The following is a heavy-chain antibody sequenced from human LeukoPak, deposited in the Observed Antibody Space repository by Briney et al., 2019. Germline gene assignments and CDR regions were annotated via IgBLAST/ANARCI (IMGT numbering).Heavy chain of an antibody. CDR3: ARHYRYGLGTYTPFDI. CDR2: SFYSGST. D-gene: IGHD3-10*01. Sequence: SETLSLTCTVSGGSISSSSYYWGWIRQPPGKGLEWIGSSFYSGSTFYNPSLKTRVTISVDTSKNQFSLKLNSVTAADTAMYFCARHYRYGLGTYTPFDIWGQGTMVTVSS. CDR1: GGSISSSSYY. J-gene: IGHJ3*02. V-gene: IGHV4-39*01.